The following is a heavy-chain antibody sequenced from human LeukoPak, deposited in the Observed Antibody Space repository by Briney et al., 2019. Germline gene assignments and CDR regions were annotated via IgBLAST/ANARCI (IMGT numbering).Heavy chain of an antibody. CDR2: FSESIIFI. J-gene: IGHJ5*02. Sequence: GGALRLSCAASGFTYRHYNMNWPREAPGKGLEGVSSFSESIIFIQYAASMKGRFAISRGNAKTSLYLQMNRLRAEETAVYYCARQRGYCSSGVCRGWFDPWGQGTLVTVSS. D-gene: IGHD2-8*01. CDR1: GFTYRHYN. V-gene: IGHV3-21*01. CDR3: ARQRGYCSSGVCRGWFDP.